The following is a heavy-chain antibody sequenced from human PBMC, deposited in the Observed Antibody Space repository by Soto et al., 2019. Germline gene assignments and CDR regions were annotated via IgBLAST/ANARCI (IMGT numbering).Heavy chain of an antibody. J-gene: IGHJ4*02. CDR3: ARQYPSSSRHFDH. CDR1: GFTFSSYA. Sequence: EVQLLESGRDLGQPGGSQRLSCSVSGFTFSSYAMGWVRQAPGKGLEWVSVISAGSTNIYYAPSVKGRFTISRDNAKNSLYLQINSLRAEDTAVYYCARQYPSSSRHFDHWGQGTLVTVSS. D-gene: IGHD6-6*01. V-gene: IGHV3-48*04. CDR2: ISAGSTNI.